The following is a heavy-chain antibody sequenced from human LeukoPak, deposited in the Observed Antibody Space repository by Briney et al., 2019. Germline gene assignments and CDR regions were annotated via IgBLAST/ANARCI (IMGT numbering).Heavy chain of an antibody. V-gene: IGHV3-33*01. CDR2: MWSDGSTN. CDR3: ARERAPFDGLDY. Sequence: PGRSLRLSPAPSGFTSRVYGMQSGRQAPGKGLEWVAVMWSDGSTNYYADSVKGRFTTSRNNSKSTVYLQMNSLRAEDTAVYYCARERAPFDGLDYWGQGTLVTVSS. CDR1: GFTSRVYG. J-gene: IGHJ4*02.